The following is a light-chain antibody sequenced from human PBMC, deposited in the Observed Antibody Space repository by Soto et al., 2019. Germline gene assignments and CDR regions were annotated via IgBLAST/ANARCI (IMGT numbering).Light chain of an antibody. J-gene: IGKJ1*01. CDR2: ADS. Sequence: EIVLTQSPATLSLSPGETATLSCRASQSVSGYIGWYQQKPGQAPRLLIYADSNRATGIPARFSGSGSGTDFTLTISRLEPEDFVVYYCQQYGSSPWTFGQGTKVDIK. V-gene: IGKV3-20*01. CDR3: QQYGSSPWT. CDR1: QSVSGY.